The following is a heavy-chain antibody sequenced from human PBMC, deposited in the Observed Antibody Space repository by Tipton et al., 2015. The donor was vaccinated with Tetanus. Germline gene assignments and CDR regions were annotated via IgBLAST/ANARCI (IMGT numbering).Heavy chain of an antibody. CDR1: GVSIRNGGYS. V-gene: IGHV4-30-2*01. Sequence: TLSLTCAVSGVSIRNGGYSWSWIRQPPGKGLEWIGYTYHTGGTYYNPSLKSRVTISVDTPKKQLSLKLTSVTAADTAVYYCARDPWLDYWGQGTLVTVSS. J-gene: IGHJ4*02. CDR2: TYHTGGT. CDR3: ARDPWLDY.